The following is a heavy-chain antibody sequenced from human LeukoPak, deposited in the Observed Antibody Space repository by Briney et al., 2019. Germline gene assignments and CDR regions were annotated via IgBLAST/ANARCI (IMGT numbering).Heavy chain of an antibody. V-gene: IGHV3-11*04. CDR3: ARMTKLRYFDWFGAYYYYYYMDV. CDR2: ISSSGSTI. Sequence: GGSLRLSCAASGFTFSDYYMSWIRQAPGKGLEWVSYISSSGSTIYYADSVKGRFTISRDNAKNSLYLQMNSLRAEDTAVYYCARMTKLRYFDWFGAYYYYYYMDVWGKGTTVTVSS. J-gene: IGHJ6*03. D-gene: IGHD3-9*01. CDR1: GFTFSDYY.